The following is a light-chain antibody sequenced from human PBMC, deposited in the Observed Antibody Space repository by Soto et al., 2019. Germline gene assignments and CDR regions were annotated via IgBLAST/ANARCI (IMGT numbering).Light chain of an antibody. Sequence: EIVLTQSPAYLSLTPGERVTLSCRASQSITSYLAWYQKKPGQTPRLLIYDAVNRATGVPDRFSGGGSGTDFTLTISSLEAEDSAVYYCQQYGSSRWTFGQGTKVEI. CDR1: QSITSY. V-gene: IGKV3-11*01. CDR3: QQYGSSRWT. J-gene: IGKJ1*01. CDR2: DAV.